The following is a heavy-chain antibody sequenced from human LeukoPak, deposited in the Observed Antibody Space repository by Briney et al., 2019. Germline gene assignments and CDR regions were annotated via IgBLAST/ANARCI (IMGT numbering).Heavy chain of an antibody. CDR1: GFTFSSYA. Sequence: GGSLRLSCAASGFTFSSYAMHWVRQAPGKGLEWVAVISYDGSNKYYADSVKGRFTISRDNSKNTLYLQMNSLRAEDTAVYYCAKGGGAILHSYYYYMDVWGKGTTVTVSS. D-gene: IGHD2-2*02. CDR2: ISYDGSNK. J-gene: IGHJ6*03. V-gene: IGHV3-30-3*01. CDR3: AKGGGAILHSYYYYMDV.